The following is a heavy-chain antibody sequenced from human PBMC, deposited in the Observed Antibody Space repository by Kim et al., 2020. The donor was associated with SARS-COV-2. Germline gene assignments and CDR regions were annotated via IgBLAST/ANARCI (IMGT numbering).Heavy chain of an antibody. J-gene: IGHJ4*02. CDR1: GFTFSSYA. CDR3: AQAGRDTAMLKYYFDY. V-gene: IGHV3-23*01. CDR2: LRGLFFRP. Sequence: GGSLRLSCAASGFTFSSYAMSWVRQAPVPGLEWVSVLRGLFFRPYSSDSVKGRFTISRDNSKNTLYLQMHSLRAEDTAVYYCAQAGRDTAMLKYYFDYWGQGTLVTVSS. D-gene: IGHD5-18*01.